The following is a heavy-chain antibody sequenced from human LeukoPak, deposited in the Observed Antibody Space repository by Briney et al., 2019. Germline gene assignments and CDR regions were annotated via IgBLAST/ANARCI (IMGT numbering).Heavy chain of an antibody. J-gene: IGHJ6*04. CDR2: IKKDGSEK. D-gene: IGHD3-10*02. V-gene: IGHV3-7*01. CDR1: GFTFSSYW. Sequence: PGGSLSLSCAASGFTFSSYWMSWVRQAPGKGLEWVANIKKDGSEKYYMDSVKGRFTISRDNAKTSLYLQMNSLRAEDTAVYYCAELGITMIGGVWGKGTTVTISS. CDR3: AELGITMIGGV.